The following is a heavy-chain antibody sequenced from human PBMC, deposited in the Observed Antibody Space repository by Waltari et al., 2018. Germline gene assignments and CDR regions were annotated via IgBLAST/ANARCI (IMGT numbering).Heavy chain of an antibody. Sequence: QVQLQESGPGLVKPSGTLSLTCAVSGGSISSSNWWSWVRQPPGKGLEWIGEIYHSGSTNYNPSLKSRVTISVDKSKNQCALKLSSVTAADTAVYYCAVIAAAGTSWDYYYGMDVWGQGTTVTVSS. CDR1: GGSISSSNW. CDR2: IYHSGST. CDR3: AVIAAAGTSWDYYYGMDV. D-gene: IGHD6-13*01. V-gene: IGHV4-4*02. J-gene: IGHJ6*02.